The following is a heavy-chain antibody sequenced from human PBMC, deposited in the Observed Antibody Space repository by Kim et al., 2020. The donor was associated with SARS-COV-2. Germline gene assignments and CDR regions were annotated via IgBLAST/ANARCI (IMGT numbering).Heavy chain of an antibody. D-gene: IGHD3-3*01. V-gene: IGHV4-34*01. Sequence: SETLSLTCAVYGGSFSGYYWSWIRQPPGKGLEWIGEINHSGSTNYNPSLKSRVTISVDTSKNQFSLKLSSVTAADTAVYYCARLNVLRFLEWLPTPVGYYFDYWGQGTLVTVSS. CDR2: INHSGST. CDR1: GGSFSGYY. CDR3: ARLNVLRFLEWLPTPVGYYFDY. J-gene: IGHJ4*02.